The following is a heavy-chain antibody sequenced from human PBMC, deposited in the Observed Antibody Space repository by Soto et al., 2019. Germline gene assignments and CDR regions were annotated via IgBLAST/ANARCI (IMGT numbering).Heavy chain of an antibody. V-gene: IGHV3-30-3*01. CDR2: ISYDGSNK. CDR3: ARESYCGGDCYSPPSLDV. Sequence: GGSLRLSCAASGFTFSTYAMHWVRQAPGKGLEWVAVISYDGSNKYYADSVKGRFTISRDNSKNTLYLQMNSLRAEDTAVYYCARESYCGGDCYSPPSLDVWGQGTTVTVSS. CDR1: GFTFSTYA. D-gene: IGHD2-21*02. J-gene: IGHJ6*02.